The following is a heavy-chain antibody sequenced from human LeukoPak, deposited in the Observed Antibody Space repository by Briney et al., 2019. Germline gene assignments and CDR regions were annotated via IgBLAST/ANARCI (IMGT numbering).Heavy chain of an antibody. V-gene: IGHV4-61*01. CDR2: IYYSGST. CDR1: GDSITNSTYY. J-gene: IGHJ4*02. Sequence: PSETLSLTCTVSGDSITNSTYYWSWIRQPPGKGLEWIGYIYYSGSTNYNPSLKSRVTISVDTSKNQFSLKLSSVTAADTAVYYCARGLRLFYGGNSDRGLGFDYWGQGTLVTVSS. D-gene: IGHD4-23*01. CDR3: ARGLRLFYGGNSDRGLGFDY.